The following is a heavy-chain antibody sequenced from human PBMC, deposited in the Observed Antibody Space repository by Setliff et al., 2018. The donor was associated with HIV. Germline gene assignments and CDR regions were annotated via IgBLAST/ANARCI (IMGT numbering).Heavy chain of an antibody. D-gene: IGHD3-10*01. V-gene: IGHV4-59*01. J-gene: IGHJ6*03. CDR3: ARVSRLGDSYGYYYYYMDV. Sequence: SETLSLTCTVSGGSISTYSWNWIRQPPGKGLEWIGYIHYSGNTKYNPSLKSRVAISLDTSKKQFSLKLSSVTAANTSVYYCARVSRLGDSYGYYYYYMDVWGKGTTVTVSS. CDR2: IHYSGNT. CDR1: GGSISTYS.